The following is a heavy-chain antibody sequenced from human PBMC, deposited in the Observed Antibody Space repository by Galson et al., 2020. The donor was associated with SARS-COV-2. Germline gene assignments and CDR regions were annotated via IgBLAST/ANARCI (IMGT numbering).Heavy chain of an antibody. V-gene: IGHV3-66*01. J-gene: IGHJ2*01. CDR2: IYSGGNT. CDR1: GFLVSSNY. CDR3: ARGSESRYFDL. Sequence: RLSCAVSGFLVSSNYMSWVRQAPGKGLEGVSLIYSGGNTYYADSLKGRFTISRDNSKNTLYLQINSLTAEDTAVYYCARGSESRYFDLWGRGTLVTVSS.